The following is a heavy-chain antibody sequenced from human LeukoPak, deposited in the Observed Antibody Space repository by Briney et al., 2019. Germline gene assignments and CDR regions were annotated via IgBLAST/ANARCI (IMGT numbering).Heavy chain of an antibody. CDR3: ARTPVKYDSSGYYYSYYYYGMDV. Sequence: SETLSLTCAVSGGSISSGGYSWSWIRQPPGKGLEWIGYIYHSGSTYYNPSLKSRVTISVDRSKNQFSLKLSSVTAADTAVYYCARTPVKYDSSGYYYSYYYYGMDVWGQGTTVTVSS. CDR2: IYHSGST. J-gene: IGHJ6*02. D-gene: IGHD3-22*01. CDR1: GGSISSGGYS. V-gene: IGHV4-30-2*01.